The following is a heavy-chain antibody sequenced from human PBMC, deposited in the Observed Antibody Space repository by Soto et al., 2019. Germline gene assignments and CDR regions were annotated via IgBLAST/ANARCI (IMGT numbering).Heavy chain of an antibody. Sequence: TGGSLRLSCAASGFTFSNAWMSWVRQAPGKGLEWVGRIKSKTDGGTTDYAAPVKGRFTISRDDSKNTLYLQMNSLKTEDTAVYYCTTDSEWQWLALGGMDVWGQGTTVTVSS. D-gene: IGHD6-19*01. CDR2: IKSKTDGGTT. CDR1: GFTFSNAW. J-gene: IGHJ6*02. V-gene: IGHV3-15*01. CDR3: TTDSEWQWLALGGMDV.